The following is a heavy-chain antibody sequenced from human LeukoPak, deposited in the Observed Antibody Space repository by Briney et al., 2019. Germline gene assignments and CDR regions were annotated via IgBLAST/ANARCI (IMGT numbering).Heavy chain of an antibody. CDR3: ASGYSRSSNDY. J-gene: IGHJ4*02. Sequence: GGSLRLSCAASGFTFSSYSFNWVRQAPGKGLEWVSSISSSRNDIYYADSVEGRFTISRDNAKSSLYLQMNSLRAEDTAVYYCASGYSRSSNDYWGQGTLVTVSS. V-gene: IGHV3-21*01. D-gene: IGHD6-6*01. CDR2: ISSSRNDI. CDR1: GFTFSSYS.